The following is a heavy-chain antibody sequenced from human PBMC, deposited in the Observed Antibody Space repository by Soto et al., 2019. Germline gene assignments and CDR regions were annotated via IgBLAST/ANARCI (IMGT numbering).Heavy chain of an antibody. J-gene: IGHJ5*02. CDR3: ARAQFYSGSGNYNNLMFDA. CDR1: GGSIGGGGYS. CDR2: MYHSGTF. Sequence: SETLSLTCAVSGGSIGGGGYSWSWIRQPPGGGLEWIGYMYHSGTFLKSPSLKTRLTMSLDMSKNQFSLTLNSMTAADTAVYYCARAQFYSGSGNYNNLMFDAWGQGIQVTVSS. V-gene: IGHV4-30-2*01. D-gene: IGHD3-10*01.